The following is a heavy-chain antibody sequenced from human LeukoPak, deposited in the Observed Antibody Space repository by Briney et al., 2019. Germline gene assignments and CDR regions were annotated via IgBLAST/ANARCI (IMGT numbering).Heavy chain of an antibody. Sequence: ASVKVSCKASGYTFTSYAMNWVRQAPGQGLEWMGWINTNTGNPTYAQGFTGRFVFSLDTSVSTAYLQISSLKAEDTAVYYCARDSTGTISTWWLFDPWGQGTLVTVSS. CDR3: ARDSTGTISTWWLFDP. J-gene: IGHJ5*02. V-gene: IGHV7-4-1*02. CDR2: INTNTGNP. CDR1: GYTFTSYA. D-gene: IGHD1-7*01.